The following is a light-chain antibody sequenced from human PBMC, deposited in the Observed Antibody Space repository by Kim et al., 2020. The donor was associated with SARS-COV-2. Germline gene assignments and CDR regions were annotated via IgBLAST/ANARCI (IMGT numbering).Light chain of an antibody. CDR2: VGTGGIVG. CDR1: SGYSNYK. J-gene: IGLJ3*02. Sequence: QPVLTQPPSASASLGASVTLTCTLSSGYSNYKVDWYQQRPGKGPRFVMRVGTGGIVGSKGDGIPDRFSVLGSGLNRYLTIKNIQEEDESDYHCGADHGSGSNCVPGVLGGGTKLTVL. V-gene: IGLV9-49*01. CDR3: GADHGSGSNCVPGV.